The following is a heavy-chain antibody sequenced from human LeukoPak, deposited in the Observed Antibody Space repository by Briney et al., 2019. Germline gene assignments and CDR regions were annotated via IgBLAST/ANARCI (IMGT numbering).Heavy chain of an antibody. J-gene: IGHJ5*02. CDR3: ARGDIPNWFDP. CDR1: GGSISSHNW. V-gene: IGHV4-4*02. D-gene: IGHD2-15*01. CDR2: IYHSGST. Sequence: SGTLSLTCAVSGGSISSHNWWSWVRQPPGKGLEWIGEIYHSGSTHYNPSLRSRVTISVDKSKNQFSLQLSSVTAADTAFYYCARGDIPNWFDPWGQGTLVTVSS.